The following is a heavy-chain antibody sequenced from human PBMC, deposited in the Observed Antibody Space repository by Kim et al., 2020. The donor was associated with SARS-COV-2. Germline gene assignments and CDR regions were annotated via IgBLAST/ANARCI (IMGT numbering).Heavy chain of an antibody. CDR2: IIPIFGTA. D-gene: IGHD3-10*01. V-gene: IGHV1-69*13. CDR3: AVAPMVQGVSDY. CDR1: GGTFSSYA. J-gene: IGHJ4*02. Sequence: SVKVSCKASGGTFSSYAISWVRQAPGQGLEWMGGIIPIFGTANYAQKFQGRVTITADESTITAYMELSSLRSEDTAVYYCAVAPMVQGVSDYWGQGTLVTVSS.